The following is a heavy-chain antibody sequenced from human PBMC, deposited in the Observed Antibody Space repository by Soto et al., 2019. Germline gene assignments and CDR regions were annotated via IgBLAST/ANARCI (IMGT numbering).Heavy chain of an antibody. J-gene: IGHJ4*02. CDR3: AKDSCSGGSCYFDY. Sequence: GGSLRLSCAASGFTFDDYTMHWVRQAPGKGLEWVSLISWDGGSTYYADSVKGRFPISRDNSKNSLYLQMNSLRTEDTALYYGAKDSCSGGSCYFDYWGQGTLVTVSS. V-gene: IGHV3-43*01. CDR2: ISWDGGST. D-gene: IGHD2-15*01. CDR1: GFTFDDYT.